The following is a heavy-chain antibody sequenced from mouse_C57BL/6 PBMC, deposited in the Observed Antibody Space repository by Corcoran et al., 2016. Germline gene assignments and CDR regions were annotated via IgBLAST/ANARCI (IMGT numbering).Heavy chain of an antibody. D-gene: IGHD1-1*01. V-gene: IGHV1-26*01. CDR1: GYTFTDYY. Sequence: EVQLQQSGPELVKPGASVKISCKASGYTFTDYYMNWVKQSHGKSLEWIGDINPNNGGTSYNQKFKGKATLTVEKSSSTAYMELRSLTSEDSAVYYCARRGLITTVGDYFDYWGQGTTLTVSS. CDR3: ARRGLITTVGDYFDY. CDR2: INPNNGGT. J-gene: IGHJ2*01.